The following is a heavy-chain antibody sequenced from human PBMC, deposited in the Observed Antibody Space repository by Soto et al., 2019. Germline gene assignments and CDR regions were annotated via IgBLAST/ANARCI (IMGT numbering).Heavy chain of an antibody. CDR1: GGSISSSNW. CDR2: IYHSGST. V-gene: IGHV4-4*02. CDR3: ARAAGAKGVAARAFDI. D-gene: IGHD1-26*01. Sequence: SETLSLTCAVSGGSISSSNWWSWVRQPPGKGLEWIGEIYHSGSTNYNPSLKSRVTISVDKFKNQFSLKLSSVTAADTAVYYCARAAGAKGVAARAFDIWGQGTMVTVSS. J-gene: IGHJ3*02.